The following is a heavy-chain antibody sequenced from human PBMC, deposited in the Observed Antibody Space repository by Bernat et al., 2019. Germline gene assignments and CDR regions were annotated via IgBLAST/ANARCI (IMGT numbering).Heavy chain of an antibody. CDR2: ILDTGVT. CDR3: GGYGANSV. Sequence: EVQVVESGGGLVQPGGSLRLSCAATGFTVNRNHVKWVRQAPGKGLECVSVILDTGVTSYADSVKGRFTISRDNSKNTVNLEMNSLRAEDTAIYYCGGYGANSVWGQGTLVTVSS. V-gene: IGHV3-66*01. J-gene: IGHJ4*02. D-gene: IGHD4/OR15-4a*01. CDR1: GFTVNRNH.